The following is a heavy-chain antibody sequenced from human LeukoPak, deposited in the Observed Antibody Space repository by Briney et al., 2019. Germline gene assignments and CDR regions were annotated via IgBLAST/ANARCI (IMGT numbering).Heavy chain of an antibody. CDR3: AKDLSSSWLYYYYYGMDV. Sequence: GGSLRLSCAASGFTFDDYAMHWVRQAPGKGLEWVSLISGDGGSTYYADSVKGRFTISRDNSKNSLYLQMSSLRTEDTALYYCAKDLSSSWLYYYYYGMDVWGQGTTVTVSS. J-gene: IGHJ6*02. V-gene: IGHV3-43*02. CDR1: GFTFDDYA. D-gene: IGHD6-13*01. CDR2: ISGDGGST.